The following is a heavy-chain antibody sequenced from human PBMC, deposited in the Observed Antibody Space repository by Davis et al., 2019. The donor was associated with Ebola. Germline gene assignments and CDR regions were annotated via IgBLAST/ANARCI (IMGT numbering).Heavy chain of an antibody. D-gene: IGHD3-10*01. CDR1: GFTFSNAW. J-gene: IGHJ4*02. CDR2: ISGSGGST. CDR3: AKVGGSGTY. Sequence: PGGSLRLSCAASGFTFSNAWMSWVRQAPGKGLEWVSTISGSGGSTYYADSVKGRFTISRENSKNTLYLQMNSLRAEDTAVYYCAKVGGSGTYWDQGILVTVSS. V-gene: IGHV3-23*01.